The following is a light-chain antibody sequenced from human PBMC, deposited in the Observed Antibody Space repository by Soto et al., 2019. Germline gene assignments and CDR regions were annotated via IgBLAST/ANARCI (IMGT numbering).Light chain of an antibody. J-gene: IGLJ1*01. CDR2: DVT. CDR3: KSYTSASTYV. CDR1: GSDIGTYNY. Sequence: QSALTQPASVSGSPGQSITISCTGTGSDIGTYNYVSWYQHHPGKAPKFIIYDVTNRPSGVSDRFSGPKSGNTASLTISGLQAEDEADYFCKSYTSASTYVFGTGTKVTVL. V-gene: IGLV2-14*03.